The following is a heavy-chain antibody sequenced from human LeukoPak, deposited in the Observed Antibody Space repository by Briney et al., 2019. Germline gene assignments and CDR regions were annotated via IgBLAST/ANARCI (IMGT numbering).Heavy chain of an antibody. V-gene: IGHV4-39*07. Sequence: SETLSLTCTVSGGSISSSSYYWGWIRQPPGKGLEWIGSIYYSGSTYYNPSLKSRVTISVDTSKNQFSLKLSSVTAADTAVYYCARVSSRDGYNFDYWGQGTLVTVSS. CDR1: GGSISSSSYY. J-gene: IGHJ4*02. D-gene: IGHD5-24*01. CDR2: IYYSGST. CDR3: ARVSSRDGYNFDY.